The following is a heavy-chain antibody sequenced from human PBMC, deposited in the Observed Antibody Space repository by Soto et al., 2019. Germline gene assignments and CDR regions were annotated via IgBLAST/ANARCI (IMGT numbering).Heavy chain of an antibody. J-gene: IGHJ6*03. V-gene: IGHV4-59*08. Sequence: SETLSLTCTVSGGSISSYYWSWIRQPPGKGLEWIGYIYYSGSTNYNPSLKSRVTISVDTSKNQFSLKLSSVTAADTAVYYCARHRPYDILTSIRSGYMDVWGKGTTVTVSS. CDR3: ARHRPYDILTSIRSGYMDV. D-gene: IGHD3-9*01. CDR1: GGSISSYY. CDR2: IYYSGST.